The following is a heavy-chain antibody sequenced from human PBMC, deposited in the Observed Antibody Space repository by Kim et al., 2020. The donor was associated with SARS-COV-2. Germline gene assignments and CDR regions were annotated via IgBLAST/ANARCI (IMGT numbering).Heavy chain of an antibody. CDR3: ARGGYDSSAYFPDAFDI. V-gene: IGHV3-30*01. J-gene: IGHJ3*02. Sequence: SVRGRFTISRDKSKKTLDLEMNSLRPEDTAVYFCARGGYDSSAYFPDAFDIWGQGTMVTVSS. D-gene: IGHD3-22*01.